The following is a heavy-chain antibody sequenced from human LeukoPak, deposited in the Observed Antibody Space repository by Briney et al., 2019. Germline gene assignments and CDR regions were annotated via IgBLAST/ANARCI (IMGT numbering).Heavy chain of an antibody. J-gene: IGHJ3*02. D-gene: IGHD3-22*01. CDR2: ISSSSTYI. Sequence: GGSLRLSCLASGFTFTTYGMNWVRQAPGKGLEWVSSISSSSTYIYYADSLKGRFTISRDNAKNSLYLQMNSLRAEDTAVYYCARSYMIADAFDIWGQGTMVTVSS. CDR3: ARSYMIADAFDI. V-gene: IGHV3-21*01. CDR1: GFTFTTYG.